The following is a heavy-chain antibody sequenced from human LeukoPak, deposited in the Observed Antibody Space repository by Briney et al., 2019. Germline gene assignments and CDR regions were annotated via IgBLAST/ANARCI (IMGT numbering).Heavy chain of an antibody. D-gene: IGHD3-22*01. Sequence: GASVKVSCKVSGYTLTELSMHWVRQAPGKGLEWMGRFDPEDGETIYAQKFQGRDTMTEDTSTDTAYMELSSLRSEDTAVYYCATSSALRDYYDSSGFDYWGQGTLVTVSS. V-gene: IGHV1-24*01. J-gene: IGHJ4*02. CDR3: ATSSALRDYYDSSGFDY. CDR2: FDPEDGET. CDR1: GYTLTELS.